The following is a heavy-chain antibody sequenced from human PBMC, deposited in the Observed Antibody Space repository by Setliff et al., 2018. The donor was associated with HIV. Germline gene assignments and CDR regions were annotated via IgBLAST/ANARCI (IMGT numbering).Heavy chain of an antibody. D-gene: IGHD1-7*01. CDR2: IQYDGSDK. J-gene: IGHJ4*02. Sequence: GESLNISCAASGFTFSGYGMHWVRQAPGKGLEWVAFIQYDGSDKYCADSVKGRFTISRDNSKNTLYLQMNSLRGEDTAVYYCAKEVELRPFDYWGQGTLVTVSS. V-gene: IGHV3-30*02. CDR3: AKEVELRPFDY. CDR1: GFTFSGYG.